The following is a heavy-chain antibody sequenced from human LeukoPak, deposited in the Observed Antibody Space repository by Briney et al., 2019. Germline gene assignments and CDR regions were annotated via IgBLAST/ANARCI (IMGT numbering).Heavy chain of an antibody. Sequence: GGSLRLSCAASGFTFSSYSMNWVRQAPGKGLEWVSPISSSSSYIYYADSVKGRFTISRDNAKNSLYLQMNSLRAEDTAVYYCARHPYDILTGYEYYFDYWGQGTLVTVSS. CDR3: ARHPYDILTGYEYYFDY. J-gene: IGHJ4*02. D-gene: IGHD3-9*01. CDR1: GFTFSSYS. CDR2: ISSSSSYI. V-gene: IGHV3-21*01.